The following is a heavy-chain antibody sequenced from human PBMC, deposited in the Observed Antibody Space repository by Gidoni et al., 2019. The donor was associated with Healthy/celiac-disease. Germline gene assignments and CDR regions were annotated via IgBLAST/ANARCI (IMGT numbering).Heavy chain of an antibody. CDR3: ARANCRGGSCWPNYDYYGIDV. Sequence: EVQLVQSGAEVKTPGESLQIPCKGSGYSFTSYWIGWVRQLPGHGLEWMGISSPGDSDTSDGPAFQGQVTIAADKSIITAYLQWSSLKASDTAMYYCARANCRGGSCWPNYDYYGIDVWGQGTTVTVSS. D-gene: IGHD2-15*01. CDR2: SSPGDSDT. V-gene: IGHV5-51*01. J-gene: IGHJ6*02. CDR1: GYSFTSYW.